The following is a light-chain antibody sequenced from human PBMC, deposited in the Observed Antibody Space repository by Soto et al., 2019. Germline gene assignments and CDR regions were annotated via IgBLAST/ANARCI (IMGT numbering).Light chain of an antibody. V-gene: IGKV1-27*01. CDR1: QGISNY. J-gene: IGKJ1*01. CDR3: QKYNSSPRT. Sequence: DIQMTQSPSSLSASVGDRVTITCRASQGISNYLAWYQQKPGKVPKLLIYAASTVQSGVPSRFSGSGSGTDFSVTIGSLQPEDVETYYCQKYNSSPRTVGQGTKVEIK. CDR2: AAS.